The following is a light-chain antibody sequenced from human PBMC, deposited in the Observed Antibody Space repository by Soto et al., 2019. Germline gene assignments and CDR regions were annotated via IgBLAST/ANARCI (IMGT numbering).Light chain of an antibody. CDR1: SSNIGAGYD. J-gene: IGLJ3*02. V-gene: IGLV1-40*01. Sequence: QSVLTQPPSVSGAPGQRVTISCTGSSSNIGAGYDVHWYQQLPGTAPKLLIYGNNNRPSGVPDRVSGAKSGTSASLAITGLQAEDEADYYCQSYDSRLSGWVFGGGTKVTVL. CDR3: QSYDSRLSGWV. CDR2: GNN.